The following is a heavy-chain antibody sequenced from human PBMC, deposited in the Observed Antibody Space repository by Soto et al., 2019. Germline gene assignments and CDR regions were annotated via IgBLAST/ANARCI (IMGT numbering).Heavy chain of an antibody. CDR1: GFTFTNYL. CDR2: IDKSGGDT. CDR3: AKDTYSSSWSF. J-gene: IGHJ4*02. D-gene: IGHD2-2*01. Sequence: GGSLRLSCAASGFTFTNYLMTWVRQAPGKGLEWVSSIDKSGGDTYYADSVKGRFTISRDNSKNTLYLQMNGLRAEDTALYYCAKDTYSSSWSFWGQGTLVTVSS. V-gene: IGHV3-23*05.